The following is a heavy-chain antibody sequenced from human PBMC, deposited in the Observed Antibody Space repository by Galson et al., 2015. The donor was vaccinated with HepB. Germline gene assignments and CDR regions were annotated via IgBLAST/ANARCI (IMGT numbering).Heavy chain of an antibody. CDR2: IKSKTDGGTT. CDR3: TTDFGHMVRGVIITKSYYYYGMDV. V-gene: IGHV3-15*07. J-gene: IGHJ6*02. D-gene: IGHD3-10*01. CDR1: GFTFSNAW. Sequence: SLRLSCAASGFTFSNAWMNWVRQAPGKGLEWVGRIKSKTDGGTTDYTAPVKGRFTISRDDSKNTLYLQMNSLKTEDTAVYYCTTDFGHMVRGVIITKSYYYYGMDVWGQGTTVTVSS.